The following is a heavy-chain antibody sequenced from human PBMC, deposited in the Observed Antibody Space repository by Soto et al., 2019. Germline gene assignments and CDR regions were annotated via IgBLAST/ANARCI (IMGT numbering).Heavy chain of an antibody. CDR3: AKDLSPWGCSGGSCFDAFDI. D-gene: IGHD2-15*01. CDR2: ISYDGSNK. CDR1: GFTFSSYA. V-gene: IGHV3-30-3*01. Sequence: LRLSCAASGFTFSSYAMHWVRQAPGKGLEWVAVISYDGSNKYYADSVKGRFTISRDNSKNTLYLQMNSLRAEDTAVYYCAKDLSPWGCSGGSCFDAFDIWGQGTMVTVSS. J-gene: IGHJ3*02.